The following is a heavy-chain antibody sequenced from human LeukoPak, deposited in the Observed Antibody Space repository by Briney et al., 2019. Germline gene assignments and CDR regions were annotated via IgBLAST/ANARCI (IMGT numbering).Heavy chain of an antibody. CDR1: GGSFSGYY. J-gene: IGHJ4*02. Sequence: PSETLSLTCAVYGGSFSGYYWSWIRQPPGKGLEWIGEINHSGSTNYNPSLKSRVTISVDTSKNQFSLKLSSVTAADTAVYYCARGGKASDYWGQGTLVTVSS. CDR3: ARGGKASDY. V-gene: IGHV4-34*01. CDR2: INHSGST.